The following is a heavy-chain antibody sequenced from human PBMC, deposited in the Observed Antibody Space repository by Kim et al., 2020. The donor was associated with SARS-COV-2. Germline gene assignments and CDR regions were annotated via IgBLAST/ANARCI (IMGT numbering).Heavy chain of an antibody. J-gene: IGHJ4*02. CDR3: ARGAGSVSFDF. V-gene: IGHV3-66*01. CDR2: T. Sequence: TYDAGSVKGRFSLSRDNSKNTIYLQMDTLRAEDSGVYYCARGAGSVSFDFRGQGTLVTVSS. D-gene: IGHD2-15*01.